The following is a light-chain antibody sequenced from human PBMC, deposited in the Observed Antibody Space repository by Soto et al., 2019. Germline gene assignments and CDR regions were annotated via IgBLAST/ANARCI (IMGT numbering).Light chain of an antibody. CDR3: QQRSDWLT. CDR2: AAS. V-gene: IGKV3-11*01. Sequence: ETVWKQSPATLSLSPGAHAILSGRASQSVSNYLAWYQQKPGQPPRLLIYAASYRATGIPARFSGGGSGTDFTLSISSLEPEDFAVYYCQQRSDWLTFGGGTKVDIK. CDR1: QSVSNY. J-gene: IGKJ4*01.